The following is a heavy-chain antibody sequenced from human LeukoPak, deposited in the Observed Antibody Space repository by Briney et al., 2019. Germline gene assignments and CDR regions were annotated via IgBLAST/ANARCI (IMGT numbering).Heavy chain of an antibody. J-gene: IGHJ4*02. CDR2: IYYSGSI. D-gene: IGHD5-18*01. CDR1: GASISRGGYY. CDR3: ARHRLGYSYGPFDY. Sequence: SETLSLTCTVSGASISRGGYYWNWIRQHPGEGLEYIGYIYYSGSIYYNPSLKSRVTISLDPSKNQFSLKLSSVTAADTAVYYCARHRLGYSYGPFDYWGQGTLVTVSS. V-gene: IGHV4-31*03.